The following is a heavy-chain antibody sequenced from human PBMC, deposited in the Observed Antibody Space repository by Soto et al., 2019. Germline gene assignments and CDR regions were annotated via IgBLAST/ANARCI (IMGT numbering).Heavy chain of an antibody. D-gene: IGHD1-1*01. CDR3: ARSPALLHLQPDNHYGKDV. Sequence: EVQLVESGGGLVQPGGSLRLSCAASGFTFSSYWMHWVRQAPGKGLVWVSRLTSAGSSTRYADSVKGRVTISRDNARNTLNMQRNRLRAEDTAVYDCARSPALLHLQPDNHYGKDVWGQGTTVTVSS. CDR2: LTSAGSST. J-gene: IGHJ6*02. V-gene: IGHV3-74*01. CDR1: GFTFSSYW.